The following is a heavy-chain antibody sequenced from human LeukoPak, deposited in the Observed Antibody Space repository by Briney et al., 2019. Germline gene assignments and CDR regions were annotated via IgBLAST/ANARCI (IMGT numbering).Heavy chain of an antibody. V-gene: IGHV3-23*01. Sequence: GGSLRLSCAASVFNFSSYAMSWVRQAPGKGLEWVSAISGSGDSTYYADSVKGRFTISRDNSKNTLYLQMNSLRAEDTAVYYCAKGTNFWSALYGMDVWGQGTTVTVSS. CDR2: ISGSGDST. CDR3: AKGTNFWSALYGMDV. J-gene: IGHJ6*02. D-gene: IGHD3-3*01. CDR1: VFNFSSYA.